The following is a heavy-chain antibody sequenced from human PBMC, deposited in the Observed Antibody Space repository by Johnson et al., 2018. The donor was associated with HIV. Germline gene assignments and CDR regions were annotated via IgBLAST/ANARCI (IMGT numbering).Heavy chain of an antibody. CDR2: TRNKANSYTT. CDR3: ARGDCSGGSCYGPGAFDI. Sequence: VQLVESGGGLVQPGGSLRLSCAASGFTFSDHYMDWVRQAPGKGLEWVGRTRNKANSYTTEYAASVKGRFTISRDDSKNSLYLQMNSLKTEDTAVYYCARGDCSGGSCYGPGAFDIWGQGTMVTVSS. J-gene: IGHJ3*02. V-gene: IGHV3-72*01. CDR1: GFTFSDHY. D-gene: IGHD2-15*01.